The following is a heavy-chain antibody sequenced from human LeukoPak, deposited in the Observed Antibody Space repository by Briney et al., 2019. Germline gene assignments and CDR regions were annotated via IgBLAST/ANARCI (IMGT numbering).Heavy chain of an antibody. J-gene: IGHJ4*02. D-gene: IGHD2/OR15-2a*01. CDR2: INPSDGAT. Sequence: ASVKVSCKASGYTFTMYYTHWVRQAPGQGLEWMGMINPSDGATTYAQRFQGRVTMTRDMSTTTVYMDLRSLKTEDTAVYYCTRGVGYYGYFDYWGQGTLVTVSS. CDR1: GYTFTMYY. V-gene: IGHV1-46*03. CDR3: TRGVGYYGYFDY.